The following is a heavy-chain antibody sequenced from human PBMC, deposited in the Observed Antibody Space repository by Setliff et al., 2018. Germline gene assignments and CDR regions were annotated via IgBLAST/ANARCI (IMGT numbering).Heavy chain of an antibody. V-gene: IGHV3-15*07. CDR2: IKKTSDGGTT. Sequence: NPGGSLRLSCVLSGFSLSDTWMNWVRQAPGKGLEWVGHIKKTSDGGTTDYAAPVKGRFTISRDDSKNTVYLQMNSLKTEDTAVYYCARGGAWDAHYYDSSGSGGSDYWGQGTLVTVS. D-gene: IGHD3-22*01. J-gene: IGHJ4*02. CDR1: GFSLSDTW. CDR3: ARGGAWDAHYYDSSGSGGSDY.